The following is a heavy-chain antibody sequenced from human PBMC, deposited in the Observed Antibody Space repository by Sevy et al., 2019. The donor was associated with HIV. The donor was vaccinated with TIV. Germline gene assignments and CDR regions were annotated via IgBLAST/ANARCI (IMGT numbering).Heavy chain of an antibody. CDR1: EFTFSSYA. Sequence: GSLRLSCAASEFTFSSYAMSWVRQAPGKGLEWVSSISGSGRYTYYADSVEGRFTISRDNSKNTLYVQMNSLRDEDTAVYYCAKGFCSGGTCPRDYYYYGMDVWGQGTTVTVSS. CDR2: ISGSGRYT. D-gene: IGHD2-15*01. V-gene: IGHV3-23*01. J-gene: IGHJ6*02. CDR3: AKGFCSGGTCPRDYYYYGMDV.